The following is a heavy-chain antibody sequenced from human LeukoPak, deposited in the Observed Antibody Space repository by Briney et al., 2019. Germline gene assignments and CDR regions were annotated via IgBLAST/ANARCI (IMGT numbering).Heavy chain of an antibody. J-gene: IGHJ5*02. V-gene: IGHV4-39*01. CDR1: GGSISSSSYY. CDR3: ARKNSMSWGFFDP. D-gene: IGHD3-10*02. CDR2: IYYSGST. Sequence: SETLSLTCTVSGGSISSSSYYWGWIRQPPGKGLEWIGSIYYSGSTYYNPSLKSRVTISVDTSKNQFSLKLSSVTAADTAVYYCARKNSMSWGFFDPWGQGTLDTVSS.